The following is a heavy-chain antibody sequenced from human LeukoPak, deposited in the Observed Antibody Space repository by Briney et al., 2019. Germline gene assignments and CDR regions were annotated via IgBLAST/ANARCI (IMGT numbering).Heavy chain of an antibody. CDR1: GFTFSDYY. J-gene: IGHJ4*02. CDR2: ISRSGSTI. Sequence: PGGSLRLSCLASGFTFSDYYMSWVRQAPGKGLEWISYISRSGSTIYYADSVKGRFTISRDSAKNSLYLQMHSLRAEDTAFYYCAKVNGYDSIGYYFDYWGQGTLVTVSS. V-gene: IGHV3-11*04. D-gene: IGHD5-12*01. CDR3: AKVNGYDSIGYYFDY.